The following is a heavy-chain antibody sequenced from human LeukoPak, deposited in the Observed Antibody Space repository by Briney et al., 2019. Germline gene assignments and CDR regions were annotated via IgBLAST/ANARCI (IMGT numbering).Heavy chain of an antibody. CDR2: INPNSGGT. V-gene: IGHV1-2*02. D-gene: IGHD6-19*01. CDR1: GYTFTGYY. Sequence: ASVKVSCKASGYTFTGYYMHWVRQAPGQGLEWMGWINPNSGGTNYAQKFQGRVTMTRDTSISTAYMELSRLRSDDTAVYSRARERQWLVRGGFDYWGQGTLVTVSS. CDR3: ARERQWLVRGGFDY. J-gene: IGHJ4*02.